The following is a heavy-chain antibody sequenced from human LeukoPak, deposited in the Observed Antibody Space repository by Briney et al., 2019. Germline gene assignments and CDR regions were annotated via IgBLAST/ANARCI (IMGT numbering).Heavy chain of an antibody. J-gene: IGHJ4*02. CDR1: GFTFSSYD. V-gene: IGHV3-21*01. Sequence: PGGSLRLSCAASGFTFSSYDMNWVRQAPGKGLEWVSSISSSSNYIYYADSLKGRFTISRDNAKNSLYLQMTSLRADDTAVYYCAREASIAVAGTFRDFFGYWGQGTLVTVSS. CDR3: AREASIAVAGTFRDFFGY. D-gene: IGHD6-19*01. CDR2: ISSSSNYI.